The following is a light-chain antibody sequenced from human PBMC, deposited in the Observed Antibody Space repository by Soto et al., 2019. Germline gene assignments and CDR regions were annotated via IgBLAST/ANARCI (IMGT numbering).Light chain of an antibody. J-gene: IGKJ2*01. Sequence: EIVLTQSPGTLSLSPGERATLSCRASQRVSSSYLAWYQKKPRQAHRLLIYGSSSRATGIPDRFSGSGYGTFITITSSRQDHEDCAVYYCQQYGSSPLTFGQGTKLEIK. CDR2: GSS. CDR3: QQYGSSPLT. CDR1: QRVSSSY. V-gene: IGKV3-20*01.